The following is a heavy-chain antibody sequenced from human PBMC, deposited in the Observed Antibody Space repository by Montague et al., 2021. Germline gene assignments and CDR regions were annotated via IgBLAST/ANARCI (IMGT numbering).Heavy chain of an antibody. CDR1: GDSINTYS. D-gene: IGHD1-26*01. V-gene: IGHV4-4*07. CDR2: LSNGGST. CDR3: ARDTVGASGYFYYYMDV. Sequence: SETLSLTCTVFGDSINTYSWSWIRQPAEKGLEWIGRLSNGGSTNSNPSLKSRVSMSVDTSKNQFSLKLSSVTAADTAVYFCARDTVGASGYFYYYMDVWGRGTTVTVSS. J-gene: IGHJ6*03.